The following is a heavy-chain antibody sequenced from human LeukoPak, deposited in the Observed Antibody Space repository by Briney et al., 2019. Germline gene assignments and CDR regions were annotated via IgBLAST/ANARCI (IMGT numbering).Heavy chain of an antibody. J-gene: IGHJ5*02. CDR2: IYYSGST. CDR1: GGSISSYY. CDR3: ARVSSSSWPYNWFDP. V-gene: IGHV4-59*01. D-gene: IGHD6-13*01. Sequence: SETLSLTCTVSGGSISSYYWSWIRQPPGKGLEWIGYIYYSGSTNYNPSLKSRVTISVDTSKNQFSRKLSSVTAADTAVYYCARVSSSSWPYNWFDPWGQGTLVTVSS.